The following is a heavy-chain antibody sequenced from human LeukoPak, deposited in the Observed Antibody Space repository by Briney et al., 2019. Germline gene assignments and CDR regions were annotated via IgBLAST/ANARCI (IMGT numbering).Heavy chain of an antibody. J-gene: IGHJ4*02. CDR1: GYSISSGYY. CDR2: IYHSGST. Sequence: SETLSLTCAVSGYSISSGYYWGRIRQPPGKGLEWIGSIYHSGSTYYNPSLKSRVTISVDTSKNQFSLKLSSVTAADTAVYYCARAESGGDFDYWGQGTLVTVSS. CDR3: ARAESGGDFDY. D-gene: IGHD2-15*01. V-gene: IGHV4-38-2*01.